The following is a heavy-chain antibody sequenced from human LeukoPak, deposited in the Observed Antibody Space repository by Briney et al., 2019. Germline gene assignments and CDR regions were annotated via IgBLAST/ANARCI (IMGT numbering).Heavy chain of an antibody. CDR2: IKQDGSEE. V-gene: IGHV3-7*01. D-gene: IGHD4-17*01. Sequence: PGGSLRLSCAASGFIFSNYWMTWVRQAPGMGLEWVANIKQDGSEEYYVDSVKGRFTISRDNAKNSLYLQMNSLRVEDTAIYYCATVGAVTDGAFDVWGQGTMVTVSS. CDR1: GFIFSNYW. CDR3: ATVGAVTDGAFDV. J-gene: IGHJ3*01.